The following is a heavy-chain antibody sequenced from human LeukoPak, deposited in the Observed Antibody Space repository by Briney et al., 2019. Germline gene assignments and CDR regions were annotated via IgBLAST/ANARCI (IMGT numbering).Heavy chain of an antibody. V-gene: IGHV4-59*01. Sequence: SETLSLTCGVSGGAITNYYWNWIRQAPGKGLEWLGYIYYTGSTTYNPSVKSRIAISLDTSKKQISLKLRSVTAADTAVYYCARARNYYDSSGASLFDYWGQGTLVTVSS. D-gene: IGHD3-22*01. CDR2: IYYTGST. J-gene: IGHJ4*02. CDR3: ARARNYYDSSGASLFDY. CDR1: GGAITNYY.